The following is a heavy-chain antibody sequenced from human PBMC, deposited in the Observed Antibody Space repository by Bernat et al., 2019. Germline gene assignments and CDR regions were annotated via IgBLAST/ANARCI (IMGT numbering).Heavy chain of an antibody. D-gene: IGHD3-9*01. V-gene: IGHV4-31*03. CDR1: GGSISSGGYY. CDR2: ISYSGST. CDR3: ARGGYDILTGYNWFDP. Sequence: QVQLQESGPGLVKPSQTLSLTCTVSGGSISSGGYYWSWIRQHPGKGLEWIGYISYSGSTYYNPSLKSRVTISVDTSKNQFSLKLSSVTAADTAVYYCARGGYDILTGYNWFDPWGQGTLVTVSS. J-gene: IGHJ5*02.